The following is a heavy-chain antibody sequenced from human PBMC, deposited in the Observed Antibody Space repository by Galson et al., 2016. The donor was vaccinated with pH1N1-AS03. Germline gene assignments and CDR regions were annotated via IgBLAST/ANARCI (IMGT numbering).Heavy chain of an antibody. CDR1: GYSFTNYW. D-gene: IGHD3-10*01. CDR2: IHPADSDA. CDR3: ARQRAVRAFDY. J-gene: IGHJ4*02. V-gene: IGHV5-51*01. Sequence: QSGAEVKKPGESLKISCKGSGYSFTNYWIAWVRQLPGKGLEWMGIIHPADSDARYSPSFQGQVTISAETSNSTAYMQWNSLKASDTAMYYCARQRAVRAFDYWGQGTPVTVSS.